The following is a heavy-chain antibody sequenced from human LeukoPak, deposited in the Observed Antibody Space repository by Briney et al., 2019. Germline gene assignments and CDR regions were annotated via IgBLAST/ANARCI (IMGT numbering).Heavy chain of an antibody. D-gene: IGHD6-19*01. V-gene: IGHV3-11*01. J-gene: IGHJ1*01. CDR2: IGYSATTV. CDR3: ARTLAVAEH. CDR1: GFTFSDYY. Sequence: PGGSLRLSCAASGFTFSDYYMTGIPQAPGKGLEFISYIGYSATTVFYADSVRGRFTISRDDAKNSLFLQMDSLRAEDPAVYYCARTLAVAEHWGQGTLVTVS.